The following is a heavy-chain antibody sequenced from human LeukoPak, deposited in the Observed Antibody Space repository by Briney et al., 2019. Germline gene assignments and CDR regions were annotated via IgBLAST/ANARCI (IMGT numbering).Heavy chain of an antibody. CDR2: NQRKTDGRPQ. D-gene: IGHD4-17*01. CDR1: GFHFSSFA. J-gene: IGHJ4*02. V-gene: IGHV3-15*01. CDR3: TAEYSTVNAA. Sequence: GGPLRHSRAASGFHFSSFAMSLDRPAPGKGPEWVGRNQRKTDGRPQAYAAHAKRRFTIQSDESKLTLSLQMNRLKTDDTALYYFTAEYSTVNAAWGQGTLVTVSS.